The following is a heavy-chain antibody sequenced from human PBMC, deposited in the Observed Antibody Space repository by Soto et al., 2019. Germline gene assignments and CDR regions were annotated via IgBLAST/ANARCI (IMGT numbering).Heavy chain of an antibody. CDR3: ARGKGDY. V-gene: IGHV4-34*01. CDR1: GGSFSGYX. CDR2: INHSGST. Sequence: QVQLQQWGAGLLKPSETLSLTCAVYGGSFSGYXXSXXXQPPGKGLEWIGEINHSGSTNYNPSLKSRVTISVDTSKNQFSLKLSSVTAADTAVYYCARGKGDYWGQGTLVTVSS. J-gene: IGHJ4*02.